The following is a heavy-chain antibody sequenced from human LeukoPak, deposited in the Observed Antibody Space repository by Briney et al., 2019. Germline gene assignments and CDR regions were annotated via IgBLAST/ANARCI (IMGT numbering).Heavy chain of an antibody. D-gene: IGHD3-3*01. CDR3: ATYDFWSGYGVGY. J-gene: IGHJ4*02. V-gene: IGHV3-23*01. CDR2: ISDSGGST. CDR1: GFTFSSYA. Sequence: GGSLRFSCAASGFTFSSYALSWVRQAPGKGLEWVSAISDSGGSTYYADSVKGRFTISRDNSKNTLYLQMNSLRAEDTAVYYCATYDFWSGYGVGYWGQGTLVTVSS.